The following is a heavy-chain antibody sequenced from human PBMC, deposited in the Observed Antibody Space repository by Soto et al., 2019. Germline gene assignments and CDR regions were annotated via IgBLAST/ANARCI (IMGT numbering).Heavy chain of an antibody. J-gene: IGHJ6*03. Sequence: SVKVSCKASGCTFSSYTISWVRQAPGQGLEWMGRIIPILGIANYAQKFQGRVTITADKSTSTAYMELSSLRSEDTAVYYCARDLAALRDYYYYMDVWGKGTTVTVSS. D-gene: IGHD6-6*01. CDR2: IIPILGIA. CDR1: GCTFSSYT. CDR3: ARDLAALRDYYYYMDV. V-gene: IGHV1-69*04.